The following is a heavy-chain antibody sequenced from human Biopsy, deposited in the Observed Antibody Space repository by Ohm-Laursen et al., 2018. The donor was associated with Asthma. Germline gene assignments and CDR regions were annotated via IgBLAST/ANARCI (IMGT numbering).Heavy chain of an antibody. V-gene: IGHV3-53*01. CDR2: IYCGGTS. CDR3: ARGDSSNWSHYYFDY. D-gene: IGHD3-22*01. Sequence: SLRLSCSASGFAVSRDHMFWVRQAPGKGLEWVSVIYCGGTSHTADSVRGGFTISRDYSKNRLYLQMHSLRAEDTPVYYCARGDSSNWSHYYFDYWGQGTLVTVSS. J-gene: IGHJ4*02. CDR1: GFAVSRDH.